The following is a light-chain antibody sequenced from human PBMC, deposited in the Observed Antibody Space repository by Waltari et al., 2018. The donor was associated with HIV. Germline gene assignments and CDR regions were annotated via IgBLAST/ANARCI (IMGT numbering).Light chain of an antibody. CDR1: QSLLHRNGYND. V-gene: IGKV2-28*01. Sequence: EIVMTQSPLSLPVTPGEPASISCRSSQSLLHRNGYNDVDWYLQKQGQSPQLLIYLGSNRASGVPDRLSGSGSVTDFTLKISRVEAEDVGLYYCMQALQTPWTFGQGTKVEIK. CDR3: MQALQTPWT. CDR2: LGS. J-gene: IGKJ1*01.